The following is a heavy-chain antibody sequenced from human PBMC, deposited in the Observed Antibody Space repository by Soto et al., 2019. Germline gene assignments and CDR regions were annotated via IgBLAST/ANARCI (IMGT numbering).Heavy chain of an antibody. J-gene: IGHJ2*01. CDR3: ARDGHCTNGVCYDWYFDL. Sequence: QVQLVQSGAEVKKPGASVKVSCKASGYTFTSYGISWVRQAPGQGLEWMGWISAYNGNTNYAQKLQGRVTMTTDTSTSTAYKEVRSLRADDTAVYYCARDGHCTNGVCYDWYFDLWGRGTLVTLSS. CDR1: GYTFTSYG. V-gene: IGHV1-18*01. CDR2: ISAYNGNT. D-gene: IGHD2-8*01.